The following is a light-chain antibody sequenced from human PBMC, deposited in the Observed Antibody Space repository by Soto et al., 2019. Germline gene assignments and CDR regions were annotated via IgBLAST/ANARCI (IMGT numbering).Light chain of an antibody. J-gene: IGLJ3*02. Sequence: QSVLTQPPSASTTPGQKVTISCSGSNANIGNNKVNWYQQLPGTAPKLLIYSSNQRPSGVPDRFSGSKAGTSASLAISGLQSEDEANYYCAAWDDSLSGWVLGGGTKLTVL. CDR1: NANIGNNK. CDR2: SSN. CDR3: AAWDDSLSGWV. V-gene: IGLV1-44*01.